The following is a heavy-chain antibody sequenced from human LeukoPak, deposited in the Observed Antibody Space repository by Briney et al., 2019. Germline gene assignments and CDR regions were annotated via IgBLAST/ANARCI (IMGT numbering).Heavy chain of an antibody. CDR2: ISGSGGST. J-gene: IGHJ3*02. D-gene: IGHD2-2*01. CDR3: ARDGGAAMGENAFDI. CDR1: GFTFSSYA. Sequence: PGGSLRLSCAASGFTFSSYATSWVRQAPGKGLEWVSAISGSGGSTYYADSVKGRFTISRDNSKNTLYLQMNSLRAEDTAVYYCARDGGAAMGENAFDIWGQGTMVTVSS. V-gene: IGHV3-23*01.